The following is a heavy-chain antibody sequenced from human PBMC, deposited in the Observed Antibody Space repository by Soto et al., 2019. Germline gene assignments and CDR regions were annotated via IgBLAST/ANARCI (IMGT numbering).Heavy chain of an antibody. CDR3: ARAGAPYDSSGYYFPSDAFDI. Sequence: QVQLVESGGGVVQPGRSLRLSCAASGFTFSSYGMHWVRQAPGKGLEWVAVIWYDGSNKYYADSVKGRFTISRDNSKNTLYLLMNSLRAEDTAVYYCARAGAPYDSSGYYFPSDAFDIWGQGTMVTVSS. V-gene: IGHV3-33*01. CDR2: IWYDGSNK. J-gene: IGHJ3*02. CDR1: GFTFSSYG. D-gene: IGHD3-22*01.